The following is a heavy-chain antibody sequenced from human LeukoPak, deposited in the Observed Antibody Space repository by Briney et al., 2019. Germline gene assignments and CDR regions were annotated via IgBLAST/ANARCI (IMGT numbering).Heavy chain of an antibody. CDR3: ARERDSGGYRDDY. V-gene: IGHV3-21*01. CDR1: GFTFSSYF. Sequence: GGSLRLSCAASGFTFSSYFMNWVRQAPGKGLEWVSSISSSSSYIYYADSVKGRFTISRDNANNTLYLQMSSLRAEDTAVYYCARERDSGGYRDDYWGQGTLVTVSS. CDR2: ISSSSSYI. D-gene: IGHD1-26*01. J-gene: IGHJ4*02.